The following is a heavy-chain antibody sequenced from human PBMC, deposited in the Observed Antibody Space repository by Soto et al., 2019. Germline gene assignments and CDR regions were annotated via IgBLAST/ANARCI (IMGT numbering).Heavy chain of an antibody. CDR1: GFTVSSNY. J-gene: IGHJ5*02. CDR2: ISSSGSTI. CDR3: ARDSSSGPFDP. D-gene: IGHD6-6*01. Sequence: PGGSLRLSCAASGFTVSSNYMSWIRQAPGKGLEWVSYISSSGSTIYYADSVKGRFTISRDNAKNSLYLQMNSLRAEDTAVYYCARDSSSGPFDPWGQGTLVTVPS. V-gene: IGHV3-11*01.